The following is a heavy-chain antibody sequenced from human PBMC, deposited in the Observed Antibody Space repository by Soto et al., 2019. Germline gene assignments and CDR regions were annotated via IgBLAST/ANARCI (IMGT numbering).Heavy chain of an antibody. D-gene: IGHD2-15*01. CDR1: GFTFSSYA. CDR2: ISYDGNNK. J-gene: IGHJ6*02. V-gene: IGHV3-30-3*01. Sequence: QVQLVESGGGVVQPGRSLRLSCAASGFTFSSYAMYWVRQAPGKGLEWVAVISYDGNNKYYADSVKGRFTISRDNSKKTLYLQMNGLRAEDTAVYYCARAGCDGGSCYTLVGLRYGMDVWGQGTTVTVSS. CDR3: ARAGCDGGSCYTLVGLRYGMDV.